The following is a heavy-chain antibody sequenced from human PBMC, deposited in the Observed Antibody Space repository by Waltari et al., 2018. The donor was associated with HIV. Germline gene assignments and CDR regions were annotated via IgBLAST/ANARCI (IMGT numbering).Heavy chain of an antibody. Sequence: EVQLLESGGDLIQHGGSLRLPCAAAGFTFNNYAMSWVRQAPGKGLEWVSVIGNGGGNIYYADAVKGRFSISRDNSKNTVYLQMSSLRAEDTAIYYCAKVRSYATGTCDYWGQGTLVTVSS. D-gene: IGHD2-8*01. V-gene: IGHV3-23*01. CDR3: AKVRSYATGTCDY. CDR2: IGNGGGNI. CDR1: GFTFNNYA. J-gene: IGHJ4*02.